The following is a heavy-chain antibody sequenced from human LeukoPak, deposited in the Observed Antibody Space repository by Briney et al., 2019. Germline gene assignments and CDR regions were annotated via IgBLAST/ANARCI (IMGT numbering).Heavy chain of an antibody. CDR3: ARDNYCSGGSCLPQYLQY. CDR1: GFTFSEYG. D-gene: IGHD2-15*01. V-gene: IGHV3-33*07. Sequence: PGGSLRLPCIASGFTFSEYGMYWVRQAPGKGLDWVAAIWSDGATTLYADSVKGRFTISRDNSKNTLYLQINSLRVEDTAVYYCARDNYCSGGSCLPQYLQYWGQGTLVTVSS. CDR2: IWSDGATT. J-gene: IGHJ1*01.